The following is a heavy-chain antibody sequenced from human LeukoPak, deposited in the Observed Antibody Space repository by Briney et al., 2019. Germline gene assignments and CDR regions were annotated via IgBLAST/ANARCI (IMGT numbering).Heavy chain of an antibody. CDR1: GFTFSNYS. J-gene: IGHJ4*02. V-gene: IGHV3-21*01. Sequence: PGGSLRLSCAASGFTFSNYSMNWVRQAPGKGLEWVSSISSSSYIYYADSVKGRFTISRDNAKNSLYLQMNSLRAEDTAVYYCAKDIGYCSGGSCFYFDYWGQGTLVTVSS. D-gene: IGHD2-15*01. CDR2: ISSSSYI. CDR3: AKDIGYCSGGSCFYFDY.